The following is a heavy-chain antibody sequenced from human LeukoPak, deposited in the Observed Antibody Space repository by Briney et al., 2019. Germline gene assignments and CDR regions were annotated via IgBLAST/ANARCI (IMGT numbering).Heavy chain of an antibody. CDR1: GFTFSHYA. D-gene: IGHD5-12*01. J-gene: IGHJ5*02. CDR2: LTDSGDAT. V-gene: IGHV3-23*01. Sequence: GGSLRLSCAVSGFTFSHYAMSWVRQAPGTGLEWVGSLTDSGDATCYADSVKGRLTISRDNSNSTLYLHISGLRDEDTAVYYCARGYSHNSGGWLDPWGQGTLVTVSS. CDR3: ARGYSHNSGGWLDP.